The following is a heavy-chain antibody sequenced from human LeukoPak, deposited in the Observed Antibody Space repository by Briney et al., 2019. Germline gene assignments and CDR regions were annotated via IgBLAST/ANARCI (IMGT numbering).Heavy chain of an antibody. D-gene: IGHD3-10*01. CDR1: GFTFSSFW. Sequence: PGGSLRLSCATSGFTFSSFWMSWVRQAPGKGLEWVANINEDGSDNYYVGSVKGRFTVSRDNAKNSLYLQMNSLRAEDTAVYYCARGLNYYGSGSHGVGWFDPWGQGTLVTVSS. V-gene: IGHV3-7*01. CDR3: ARGLNYYGSGSHGVGWFDP. J-gene: IGHJ5*02. CDR2: INEDGSDN.